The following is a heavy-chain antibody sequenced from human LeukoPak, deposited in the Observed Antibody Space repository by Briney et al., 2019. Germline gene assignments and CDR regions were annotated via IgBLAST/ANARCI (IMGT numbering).Heavy chain of an antibody. D-gene: IGHD3-22*01. CDR2: IYHSGST. Sequence: SETLSLTCTVSGDSISGFYWSWIRQPPGKGLEWIGSIYHSGSTYYNPSLKSRVTISVDTSKNQFSLKLSSVTAADTAVYYCARAPSDSSGYSSYYYYMDVWGKGTTVTVSS. CDR1: GDSISGFY. J-gene: IGHJ6*03. CDR3: ARAPSDSSGYSSYYYYMDV. V-gene: IGHV4-38-2*02.